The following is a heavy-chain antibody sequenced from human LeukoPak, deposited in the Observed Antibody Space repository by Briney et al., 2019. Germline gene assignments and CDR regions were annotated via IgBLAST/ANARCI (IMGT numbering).Heavy chain of an antibody. CDR3: AKDFTVRGPNGMDV. V-gene: IGHV3-30*18. Sequence: GGSLGLSCAASGFTFSSYGMHWVRQAPGKGLEWVAVISYDGSNKYYADSVKGRFTISRDNSKNTLYLQVNSLRAEDTAVYYCAKDFTVRGPNGMDVWGKGTTVTVSS. D-gene: IGHD3-10*01. CDR2: ISYDGSNK. J-gene: IGHJ6*04. CDR1: GFTFSSYG.